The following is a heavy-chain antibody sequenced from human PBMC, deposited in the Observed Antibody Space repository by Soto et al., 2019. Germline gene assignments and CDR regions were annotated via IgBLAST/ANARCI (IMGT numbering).Heavy chain of an antibody. CDR2: INSDGSNT. Sequence: GGSLRLSCAASGFTFSRYWMHWVRQAPGKGLVWVSRINSDGSNTNYADSVKGRFTISRDNAKNTLYLQMNSLRAEDTAVYYCAREPGYSSDFGRDPNWFDPWGQGTLVTVSS. J-gene: IGHJ5*02. CDR1: GFTFSRYW. V-gene: IGHV3-74*01. D-gene: IGHD6-19*01. CDR3: AREPGYSSDFGRDPNWFDP.